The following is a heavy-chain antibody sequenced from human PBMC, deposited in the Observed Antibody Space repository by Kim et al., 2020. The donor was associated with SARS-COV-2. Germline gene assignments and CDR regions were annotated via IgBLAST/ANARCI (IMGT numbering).Heavy chain of an antibody. CDR3: ARGPIAGYSDAFDI. V-gene: IGHV1-2*04. Sequence: AQKFQGWVTMTRDTSISTAYMELSRLRSDDTAVYYCARGPIAGYSDAFDIWGQGTMVTVSS. D-gene: IGHD2-21*01. J-gene: IGHJ3*02.